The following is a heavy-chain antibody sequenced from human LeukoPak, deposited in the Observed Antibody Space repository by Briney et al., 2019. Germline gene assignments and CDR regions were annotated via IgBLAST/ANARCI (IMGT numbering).Heavy chain of an antibody. Sequence: GASVKVSCKASGYTFTGYYMHWVRQAPGQGLEWMGWINPNSGDTNYAQKFQGWVTMTRDTSISTAYMELSRLRSDDTAVYYCARDGGGWYGDYYYGMDVWGQGTTVTVSS. CDR3: ARDGGGWYGDYYYGMDV. D-gene: IGHD6-19*01. J-gene: IGHJ6*02. CDR2: INPNSGDT. CDR1: GYTFTGYY. V-gene: IGHV1-2*04.